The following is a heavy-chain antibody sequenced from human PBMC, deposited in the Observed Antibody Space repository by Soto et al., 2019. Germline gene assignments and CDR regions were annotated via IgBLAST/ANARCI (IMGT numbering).Heavy chain of an antibody. J-gene: IGHJ4*02. CDR2: IWSDGTNK. Sequence: GGSLRLSCAASGVTFSNYAMHWVRQAPGKGLEWVAVIWSDGTNKYYADSVKGRFTISRDNSKNTLYLQMNSLRAEDTAVYYCARDRYDFWSGYYDDYWGQGTLVTVSS. V-gene: IGHV3-33*01. CDR1: GVTFSNYA. D-gene: IGHD3-3*01. CDR3: ARDRYDFWSGYYDDY.